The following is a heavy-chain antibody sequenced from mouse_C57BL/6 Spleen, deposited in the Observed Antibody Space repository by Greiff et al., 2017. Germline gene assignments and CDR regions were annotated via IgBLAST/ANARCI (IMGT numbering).Heavy chain of an antibody. CDR1: GYTFTSYW. J-gene: IGHJ3*01. D-gene: IGHD2-4*01. V-gene: IGHV1-64*01. CDR2: IHPNSGST. Sequence: VQLKQPGAELVKPGASVKLSCKASGYTFTSYWMHWVKQRPGQGLEWIGMIHPNSGSTNYNEKFKSKATLTVDKSSSTAYMQLSSLTSEDSAVYYCARFGDYDPAYWGQGTLVTVSA. CDR3: ARFGDYDPAY.